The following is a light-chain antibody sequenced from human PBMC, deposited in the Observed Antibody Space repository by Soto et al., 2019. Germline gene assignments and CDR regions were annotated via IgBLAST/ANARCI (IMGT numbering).Light chain of an antibody. J-gene: IGKJ2*01. Sequence: ETVLTQSPGTLSLSPGERATLSCRASQSVSSSYLAWYQQKPGQAPRLLIYGTSRRATGIPDRFSGGGSGTDFTLTISRLEPEDFAVYYCQQYSSSMYTFGQGTKLEIK. V-gene: IGKV3-20*01. CDR1: QSVSSSY. CDR2: GTS. CDR3: QQYSSSMYT.